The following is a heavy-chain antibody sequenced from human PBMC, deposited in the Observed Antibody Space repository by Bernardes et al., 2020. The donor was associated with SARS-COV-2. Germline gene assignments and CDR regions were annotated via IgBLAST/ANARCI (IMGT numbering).Heavy chain of an antibody. CDR2: IYYSGRT. Sequence: SKTLSVTCTVSGGSISSGTSYWSWIRQPPGKGLEWIGYIYYSGRTYYNPSLKSRVTMSVDTSKNQFSLKLSSVTAADTAVYYCVRGTYDGSEKSFDYWGQGTLVTVSS. D-gene: IGHD3-22*01. V-gene: IGHV4-30-4*01. CDR3: VRGTYDGSEKSFDY. CDR1: GGSISSGTSY. J-gene: IGHJ4*02.